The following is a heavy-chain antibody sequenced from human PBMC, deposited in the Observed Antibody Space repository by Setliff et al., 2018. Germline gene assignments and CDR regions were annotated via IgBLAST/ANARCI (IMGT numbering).Heavy chain of an antibody. CDR1: DDSISSRHYY. CDR3: ATPGGGYDSPRLPYYYYYYMDV. J-gene: IGHJ6*03. D-gene: IGHD5-12*01. CDR2: IYTSWST. Sequence: SETLSLTCTVSDDSISSRHYYWSWIRQPAGQGLEWIGQIYTSWSTNYNPSLKSRVTISLDTSKNQFSLSLTSVTAEDTAVYYCATPGGGYDSPRLPYYYYYYMDVWGKGTTVTVSS. V-gene: IGHV4-61*09.